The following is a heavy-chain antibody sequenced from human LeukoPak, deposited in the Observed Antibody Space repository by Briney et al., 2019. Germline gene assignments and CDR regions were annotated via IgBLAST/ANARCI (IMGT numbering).Heavy chain of an antibody. CDR3: ARGSLPSMPPAF. J-gene: IGHJ4*02. D-gene: IGHD2-2*01. V-gene: IGHV3-21*01. CDR2: ISSSSSYI. Sequence: GGSLRLSCAASGFTFSSYSMNWVRQAPGKGLEWVSSISSSSSYIYYADPVKGRFTISRDNAKNSLYLQMNSLRAEDTAVYYCARGSLPSMPPAFWGQGTLVTVSS. CDR1: GFTFSSYS.